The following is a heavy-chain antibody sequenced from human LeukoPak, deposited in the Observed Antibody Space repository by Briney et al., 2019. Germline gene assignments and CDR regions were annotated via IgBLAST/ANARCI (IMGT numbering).Heavy chain of an antibody. Sequence: KPSETLSLTCAVYGGSFSGYYWSWIRQPPGKGLEWIGEINHSGSTNYNPSLKSRVTISVDTSKNQFSLKLSSVTAADTAVYYRARGGGGVSSPGFYDFWSGYFFDYWGQGTLVTVSS. V-gene: IGHV4-34*01. CDR3: ARGGGGVSSPGFYDFWSGYFFDY. CDR1: GGSFSGYY. CDR2: INHSGST. J-gene: IGHJ4*02. D-gene: IGHD3-3*01.